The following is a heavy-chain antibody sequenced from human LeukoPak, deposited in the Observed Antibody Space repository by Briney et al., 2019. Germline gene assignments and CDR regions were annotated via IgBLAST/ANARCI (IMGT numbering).Heavy chain of an antibody. Sequence: PSETLSLTCTVSGGSISSSSYYWGWIRQPPGKGLEWIGSIYYSGSTYYNPSLKSRVTISVDTSKNQFSLKLSSVTAADTAVYYCARYNGNDYWGQGTLVTVSS. CDR3: ARYNGNDY. J-gene: IGHJ4*02. CDR1: GGSISSSSYY. V-gene: IGHV4-39*07. D-gene: IGHD2-8*01. CDR2: IYYSGST.